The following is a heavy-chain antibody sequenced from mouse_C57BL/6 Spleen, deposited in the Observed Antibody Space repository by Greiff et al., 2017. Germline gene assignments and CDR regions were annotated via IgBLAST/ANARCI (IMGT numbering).Heavy chain of an antibody. CDR3: ARESIASVYYDYAWFAY. CDR1: GYTFTDYY. CDR2: INPNNGGT. J-gene: IGHJ3*01. D-gene: IGHD2-4*01. V-gene: IGHV1-26*01. Sequence: EVQLQQSGPELVKPGASVKISCKASGYTFTDYYMNWVKQSHGKSLEWIGDINPNNGGTSNTQKVKGKATLTVDKSTSTSYMELRSLTSEDSAVYYGARESIASVYYDYAWFAYWGQGTLVTVSA.